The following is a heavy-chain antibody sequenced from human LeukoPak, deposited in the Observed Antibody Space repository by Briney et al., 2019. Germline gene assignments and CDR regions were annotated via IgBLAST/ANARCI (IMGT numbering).Heavy chain of an antibody. V-gene: IGHV3-30-3*01. J-gene: IGHJ3*02. CDR3: AKDIQGELDAFDI. Sequence: PGGSLRLSCAASGFTFSSYAMHWVRQAPGKGLEWVAVISYDGSNKYYADSVKGRFTISRDNSKNTLYLQMNSLRAEDTALYYCAKDIQGELDAFDIWGQGTMVTVSS. CDR2: ISYDGSNK. D-gene: IGHD1-26*01. CDR1: GFTFSSYA.